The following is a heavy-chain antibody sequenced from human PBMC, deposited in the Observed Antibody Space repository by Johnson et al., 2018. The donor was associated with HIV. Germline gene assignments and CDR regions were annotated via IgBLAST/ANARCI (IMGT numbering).Heavy chain of an antibody. CDR2: IGTAGDT. J-gene: IGHJ3*02. CDR1: GFTFSNYG. D-gene: IGHD1-7*01. CDR3: AKERRNYLVFGAFDI. V-gene: IGHV3-13*01. Sequence: VQLMESGGGLVQPGGSLRLSCAASGFTFSNYGMHWVRQGTGRGLEWVSAIGTAGDTSYPGSVKGRFTISRENAKKSLYLQMNSLRAGDTAVYYCAKERRNYLVFGAFDIWGQGTMVTVSS.